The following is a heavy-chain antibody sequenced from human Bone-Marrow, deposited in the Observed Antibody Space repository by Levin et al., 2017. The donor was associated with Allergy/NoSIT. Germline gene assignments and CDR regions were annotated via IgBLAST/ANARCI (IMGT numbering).Heavy chain of an antibody. CDR1: GFTFDDYA. J-gene: IGHJ4*02. Sequence: PGESLKISCAASGFTFDDYAMHWVRQAPGKGLEWVSLISWDGGSTYYADSVKGRFTISRDNSKNSLYLQMNSLRAEDTALYYCAKEDGGCSGGSCYDPTPLDYWGQGTLVTVSS. CDR3: AKEDGGCSGGSCYDPTPLDY. D-gene: IGHD2-15*01. CDR2: ISWDGGST. V-gene: IGHV3-43D*04.